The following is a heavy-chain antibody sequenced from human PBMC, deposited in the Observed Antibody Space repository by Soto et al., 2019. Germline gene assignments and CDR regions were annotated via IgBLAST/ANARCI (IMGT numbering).Heavy chain of an antibody. D-gene: IGHD2-21*02. V-gene: IGHV3-23*01. CDR3: AKESPNIVVVTATPYYFDY. J-gene: IGHJ4*02. CDR1: GFTFSSYA. Sequence: EVQLLESGGGLVQPGGSLRLSCAASGFTFSSYAMSWVRQAPGRGLEWFSAISGSGGSTYYADSVKGRFTISRDNSKNTLYLQMNSLRAEDTAVYYCAKESPNIVVVTATPYYFDYWGQGTLVTVSS. CDR2: ISGSGGST.